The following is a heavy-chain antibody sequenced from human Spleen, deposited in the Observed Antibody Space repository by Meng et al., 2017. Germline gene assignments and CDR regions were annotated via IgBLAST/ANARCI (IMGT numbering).Heavy chain of an antibody. CDR3: MIFSTGADY. J-gene: IGHJ4*02. D-gene: IGHD6-19*01. CDR1: GRSFSVYY. Sequence: QVQLKQLGAGLLKPSESLPLTCAIYGRSFSVYYWNWMRQPPGKGLEWICEVDHTGSTNCNPSLKSRVTTSVDTSKKQYFLKLSSVTAADSAVYYCMIFSTGADYWAQGTLVTVSS. CDR2: VDHTGST. V-gene: IGHV4-34*01.